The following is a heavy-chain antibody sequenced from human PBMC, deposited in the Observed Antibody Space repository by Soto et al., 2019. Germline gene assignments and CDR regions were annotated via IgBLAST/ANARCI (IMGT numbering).Heavy chain of an antibody. CDR1: GFSLSTSGVG. V-gene: IGHV2-5*02. J-gene: IGHJ4*02. D-gene: IGHD3-9*01. Sequence: SVPKVLNPTQTLTLTCTFSGFSLSTSGVGVAWIRQPPGKALEWLALIYWDDGKRYSPSLKTRLNITKDTSKNQVVLTLTNVEPVDTATYNGAHRPAYDISTGHYPLDYWGEG. CDR2: IYWDDGK. CDR3: AHRPAYDISTGHYPLDY.